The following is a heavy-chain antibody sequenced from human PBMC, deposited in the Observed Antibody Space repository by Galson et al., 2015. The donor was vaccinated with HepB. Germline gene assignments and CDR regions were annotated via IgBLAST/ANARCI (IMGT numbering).Heavy chain of an antibody. CDR1: GFTFSSYG. J-gene: IGHJ4*02. CDR2: ISYDGSNK. V-gene: IGHV3-30*18. CDR3: AKYYRDYAGGDY. Sequence: SLRLSCAASGFTFSSYGMHWVRQAPGKGLEWVAVISYDGSNKYYADSVKGRFTISRDNSKNTLYLQMNSLRAEDTAVYYCAKYYRDYAGGDYWGQGTRVTVSS. D-gene: IGHD4-17*01.